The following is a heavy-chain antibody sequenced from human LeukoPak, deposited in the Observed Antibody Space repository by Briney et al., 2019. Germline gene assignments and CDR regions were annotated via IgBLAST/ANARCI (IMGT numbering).Heavy chain of an antibody. CDR2: IQNSGTT. J-gene: IGHJ4*02. D-gene: IGHD2-15*01. CDR1: GFTFRDYG. V-gene: IGHV3-66*01. Sequence: PGGSLRLSCLTSGFTFRDYGLGWVRQAPGMGLEWISVIQNSGTTYYADSVKGRFTISRDNSKNTLYLQMNSLTAEDTAVYHCARGRVGVSYFDYCGQGTLVTVSS. CDR3: ARGRVGVSYFDY.